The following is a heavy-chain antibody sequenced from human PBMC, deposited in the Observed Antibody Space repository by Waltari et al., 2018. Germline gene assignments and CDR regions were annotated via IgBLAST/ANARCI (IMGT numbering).Heavy chain of an antibody. V-gene: IGHV3-30*18. J-gene: IGHJ4*02. CDR2: ISYDGSNK. Sequence: QVQLVESGGGVVQPGRSLRLSCAASGFTFSSYGMHWVRQAPGKGLEWVAVISYDGSNKYYADSVKGRFTISRDNSKNTLYLQMNSLRAEDTAVYYCAKDRMGARDPFWYWGQGTLVTVSS. CDR3: AKDRMGARDPFWY. CDR1: GFTFSSYG. D-gene: IGHD1-26*01.